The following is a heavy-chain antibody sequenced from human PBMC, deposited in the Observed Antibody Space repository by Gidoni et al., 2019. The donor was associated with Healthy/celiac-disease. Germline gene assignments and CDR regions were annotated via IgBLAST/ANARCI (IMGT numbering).Heavy chain of an antibody. CDR3: ARVNWSERGFDY. J-gene: IGHJ4*02. Sequence: QVQLVQSGAEVKKPGASVKVSCKASGYTFTSYDINWVRQATGQVLEWMGWMNPNSGNTGYAQKFQGRVTMTRNTSISTAYMELSSLRSEDTAVYYCARVNWSERGFDYWGQGTLVTVSS. V-gene: IGHV1-8*01. CDR2: MNPNSGNT. CDR1: GYTFTSYD. D-gene: IGHD1-1*01.